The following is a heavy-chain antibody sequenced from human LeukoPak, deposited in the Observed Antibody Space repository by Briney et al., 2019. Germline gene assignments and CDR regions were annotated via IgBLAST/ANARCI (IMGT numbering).Heavy chain of an antibody. D-gene: IGHD3-10*01. CDR1: GYTFTGYY. J-gene: IGHJ4*02. Sequence: ASVKVSCKASGYTFTGYYMHWVRQAPGQGLEWMGWINPNSGGTNYAQKFQGRVTMTRDTSISTAYMERSRLRSDDTAVYYCARGGAGSGSYYTIDYWGQGTLVTVSS. CDR3: ARGGAGSGSYYTIDY. V-gene: IGHV1-2*02. CDR2: INPNSGGT.